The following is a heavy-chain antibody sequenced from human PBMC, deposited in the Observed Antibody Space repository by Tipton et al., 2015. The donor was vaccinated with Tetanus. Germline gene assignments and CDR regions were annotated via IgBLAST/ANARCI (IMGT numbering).Heavy chain of an antibody. Sequence: QLVQSGAEVKKPGASVKVSCKASGYTFTSYGISWVRQAPGQGLEWMGWISAYNGNTNYAQKLQGRVTMTTDTSTSTAYMELRSLRSDDTAWYYCARDVPRRDTIFGVVTSADPKRRSADYYYYGMDVWGQGTTVTVAS. J-gene: IGHJ6*02. CDR2: ISAYNGNT. CDR1: GYTFTSYG. V-gene: IGHV1-18*01. D-gene: IGHD3-3*01. CDR3: ARDVPRRDTIFGVVTSADPKRRSADYYYYGMDV.